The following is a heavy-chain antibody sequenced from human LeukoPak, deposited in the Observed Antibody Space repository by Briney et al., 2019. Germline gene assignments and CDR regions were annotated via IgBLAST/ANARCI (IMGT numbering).Heavy chain of an antibody. D-gene: IGHD5-12*01. J-gene: IGHJ4*02. CDR2: ISYDGSNK. CDR1: GFTFSSYA. CDR3: AREVRATTLDY. Sequence: GGSLRLSCAASGFTFSSYAMPWVRQAPGKGLEWVAVISYDGSNKYYADSVKGRFTISRDNAKNSLYLQMNSLRAEDTAVYYCAREVRATTLDYWGQGTLVTVSS. V-gene: IGHV3-30*04.